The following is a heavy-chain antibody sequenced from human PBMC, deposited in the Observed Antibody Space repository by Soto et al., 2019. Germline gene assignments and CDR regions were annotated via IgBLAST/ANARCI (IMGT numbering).Heavy chain of an antibody. Sequence: EVQLVESGGGLVQPGRSLRLSCAASGFTSDDHGMHWVRQAPGKGLEWVSGIILSSGHIDYADSVKGRFTISRDNAKNSLYLQMNILRTEDTALYYCIKDIGAGGAGCWGQGTLVTVSS. V-gene: IGHV3-9*02. CDR3: IKDIGAGGAGC. CDR1: GFTSDDHG. CDR2: IILSSGHI. D-gene: IGHD3-16*01. J-gene: IGHJ4*02.